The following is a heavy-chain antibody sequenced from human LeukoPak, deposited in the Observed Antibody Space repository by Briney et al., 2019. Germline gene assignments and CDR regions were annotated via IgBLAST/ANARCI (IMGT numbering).Heavy chain of an antibody. CDR1: GFAFSTFA. Sequence: GGSLRLSWVASGFAFSTFAINWVRQAPGKGLEWFSSISSSSTYIYYADSVQGRFPISRDNARNSVFLQMNSLKAEDTAVYYCTRDGSGSGDCWGQGTLVTVSS. J-gene: IGHJ4*02. CDR2: ISSSSTYI. V-gene: IGHV3-21*01. D-gene: IGHD2-15*01. CDR3: TRDGSGSGDC.